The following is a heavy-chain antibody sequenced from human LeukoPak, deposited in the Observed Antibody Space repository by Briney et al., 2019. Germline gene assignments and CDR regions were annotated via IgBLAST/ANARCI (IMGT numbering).Heavy chain of an antibody. CDR1: GGTISSYY. V-gene: IGHV4-59*08. CDR3: ARWYSSGWAFDY. Sequence: SETLSLTCAVSGGTISSYYWNWIRQPPGKGLEWIGYVHSSRGTKYNPSLKSRVTISVDTSKNQFSLKLSSVTAADRAVYYCARWYSSGWAFDYWGQGTLVTVSS. CDR2: VHSSRGT. J-gene: IGHJ4*02. D-gene: IGHD6-19*01.